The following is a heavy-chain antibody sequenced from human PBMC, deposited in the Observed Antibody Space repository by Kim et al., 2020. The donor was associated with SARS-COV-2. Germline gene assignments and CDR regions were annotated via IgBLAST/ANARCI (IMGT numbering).Heavy chain of an antibody. J-gene: IGHJ3*02. Sequence: YADSVKSRFTISRDNSKNTLYLQMNSLRTEDTAVYYCARDARVGHHAFYIWGQGTMVTVSS. V-gene: IGHV3-53*01. D-gene: IGHD1-26*01. CDR3: ARDARVGHHAFYI.